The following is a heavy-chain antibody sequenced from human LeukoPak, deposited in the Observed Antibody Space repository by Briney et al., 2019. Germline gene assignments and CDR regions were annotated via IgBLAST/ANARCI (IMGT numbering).Heavy chain of an antibody. CDR3: ARMTGSMVRGVIAHGSYFDY. D-gene: IGHD3-10*01. V-gene: IGHV1-2*02. J-gene: IGHJ4*02. Sequence: ASVKLSCKSSVYSVTGYYMHWVRQAPGPGLEWMGWINPNSGGTNYAQKFQGRVTMTRDTDISTAYMALSRIRSEDTAVYYCARMTGSMVRGVIAHGSYFDYWGRGTLVTVSS. CDR2: INPNSGGT. CDR1: VYSVTGYY.